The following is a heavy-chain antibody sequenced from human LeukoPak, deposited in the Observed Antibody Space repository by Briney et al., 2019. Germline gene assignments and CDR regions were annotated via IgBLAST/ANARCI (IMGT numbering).Heavy chain of an antibody. D-gene: IGHD2/OR15-2a*01. J-gene: IGHJ6*03. V-gene: IGHV4-4*09. CDR2: IYTSGST. Sequence: SETLSLTCTVSGGSISSYYWGWIRQPPGKGLEWIGYIYTSGSTNYNPSLKSRVTISVDTSKNQFSLKLSSVTAADTAVYYCARLRKDPLYGQRYYYYYMDVWGKGTTVTVSS. CDR3: ARLRKDPLYGQRYYYYYMDV. CDR1: GGSISSYY.